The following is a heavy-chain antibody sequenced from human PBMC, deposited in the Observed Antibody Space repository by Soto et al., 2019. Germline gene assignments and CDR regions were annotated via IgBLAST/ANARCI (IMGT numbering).Heavy chain of an antibody. CDR1: GGSFSGYY. J-gene: IGHJ6*02. V-gene: IGHV4-34*01. CDR3: ARVRVLWFGELFPKGYYYYGMDV. D-gene: IGHD3-10*01. Sequence: PSETLSLTCAVYGGSFSGYYWSWIRQPPGKGLEWIGEINHSGSTNYNPSLKSRVTISVDTSKNQFSLKLSSVTAADTAVYYCARVRVLWFGELFPKGYYYYGMDVWGQGTTVTVSS. CDR2: INHSGST.